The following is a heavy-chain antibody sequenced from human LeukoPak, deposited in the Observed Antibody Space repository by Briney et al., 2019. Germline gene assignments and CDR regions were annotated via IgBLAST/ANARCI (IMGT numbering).Heavy chain of an antibody. CDR1: GGSISSYY. V-gene: IGHV4-59*12. D-gene: IGHD6-13*01. Sequence: SETLSLTCTVSGGSISSYYWSWIRQPPGKGLEWIGYIYYSGSTNYNPSLKSRVTISVDTSKNQFPLKLRSVTAADTAVYYCARGRDIAAAYSGFDDWGQGTLVTVSS. CDR2: IYYSGST. J-gene: IGHJ4*02. CDR3: ARGRDIAAAYSGFDD.